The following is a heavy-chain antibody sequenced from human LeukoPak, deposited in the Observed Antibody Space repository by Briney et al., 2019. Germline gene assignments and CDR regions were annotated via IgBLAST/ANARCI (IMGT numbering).Heavy chain of an antibody. CDR1: GGSFSGYY. Sequence: PSETLSLTSAVYGGSFSGYYWSWIRQPPGKGLEWIGDIYYSGSTNYNPSLKSRVTISVDASKNQFSLKLSSVTAADTAVYYCARSVEGYCSGGSCYSYYYYMDVWGKGTTVTVSS. CDR3: ARSVEGYCSGGSCYSYYYYMDV. CDR2: IYYSGST. D-gene: IGHD2-15*01. V-gene: IGHV4-59*01. J-gene: IGHJ6*03.